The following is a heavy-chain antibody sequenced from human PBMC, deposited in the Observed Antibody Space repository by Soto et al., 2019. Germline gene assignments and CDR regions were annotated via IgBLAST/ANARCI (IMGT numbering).Heavy chain of an antibody. CDR3: AITMLVVVINRGGQYFQH. CDR2: LIPIFGTA. J-gene: IGHJ1*01. Sequence: QVQLVQSGAEVKKPGSSVKVSCKASGGTFSSYAISWVRQAPGQGLEWMGGLIPIFGTANYAQKFQGRVTITADESTSTAYMELSSLRSEDTAVYYCAITMLVVVINRGGQYFQHWGQGTLVTVSS. D-gene: IGHD3-22*01. V-gene: IGHV1-69*01. CDR1: GGTFSSYA.